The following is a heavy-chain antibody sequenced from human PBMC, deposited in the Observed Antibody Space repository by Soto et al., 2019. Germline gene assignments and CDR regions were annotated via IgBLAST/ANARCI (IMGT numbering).Heavy chain of an antibody. Sequence: RVSLKIYCMGSGYNFTSYWIGWVRQMHGKGLEWMGIIYPGDSDTRYSPSFQGQVTISADKSITTAYLQWSSLKASDTAMYYCARWGWGGYCRGGSDPSDYWGQGTLVTVSS. D-gene: IGHD2-15*01. CDR3: ARWGWGGYCRGGSDPSDY. CDR2: IYPGDSDT. V-gene: IGHV5-51*01. J-gene: IGHJ4*02. CDR1: GYNFTSYW.